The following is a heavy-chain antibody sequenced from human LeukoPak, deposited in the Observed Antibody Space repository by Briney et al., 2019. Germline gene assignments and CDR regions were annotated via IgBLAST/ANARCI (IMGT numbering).Heavy chain of an antibody. Sequence: RGSLRLSCAASGSTFSSYGMHWVRQAPGKGLEWVAFIRYDGSNKYYADSVKGRFTISRDNSKNTLYLQMNSLRAEDTAMYYCAKDSSTSSGYSLAFDIWGQGTMVTVSS. D-gene: IGHD3-22*01. CDR2: IRYDGSNK. V-gene: IGHV3-30*02. J-gene: IGHJ3*02. CDR3: AKDSSTSSGYSLAFDI. CDR1: GSTFSSYG.